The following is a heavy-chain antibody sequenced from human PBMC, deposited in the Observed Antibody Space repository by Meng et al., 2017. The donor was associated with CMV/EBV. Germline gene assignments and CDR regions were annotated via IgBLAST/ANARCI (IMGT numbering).Heavy chain of an antibody. CDR3: AREAFKVLFFPFDP. Sequence: QGRLQESGPGLVKPSQTLSLTCTGSGGSISSGSYYWSWIRQPAGKGLEWIGRIYTSGSTNYNPSLKSRVTISVDTSKNQFSLKLSSVTAADTAVYYCAREAFKVLFFPFDPWGQGTLVTVSS. CDR2: IYTSGST. J-gene: IGHJ5*02. CDR1: GGSISSGSYY. D-gene: IGHD1-1*01. V-gene: IGHV4-61*02.